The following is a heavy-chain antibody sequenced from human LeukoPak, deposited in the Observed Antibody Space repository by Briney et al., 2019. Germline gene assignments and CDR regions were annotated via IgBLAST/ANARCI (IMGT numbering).Heavy chain of an antibody. CDR2: ISGSGGNT. V-gene: IGHV3-23*01. Sequence: GGSLRLSCAASGFTFSSYAMSWVRQAPGKGPEWVSAISGSGGNTYYADSVKGRFTISKDNSKNTVYLQMSSLRVDDTAVYYCAKAASSSWPSYYYGMDVWGQGTTVTVSS. CDR3: AKAASSSWPSYYYGMDV. J-gene: IGHJ6*02. D-gene: IGHD6-13*01. CDR1: GFTFSSYA.